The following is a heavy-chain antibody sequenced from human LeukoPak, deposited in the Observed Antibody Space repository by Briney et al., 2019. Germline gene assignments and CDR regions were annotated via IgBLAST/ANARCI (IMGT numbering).Heavy chain of an antibody. J-gene: IGHJ4*02. CDR1: GDNVSNTSAA. CDR2: TYYRSKWYN. V-gene: IGHV6-1*01. Sequence: HSQTLSLTCAISGDNVSNTSAAWNWIRQSPSRGLEWLGRTYYRSKWYNDYAVSVKSRITINADTSKNHFSLQLNSVTPDDTAVYYCARSTYGFHGQWGQGTLVTVSS. CDR3: ARSTYGFHGQ. D-gene: IGHD3-10*01.